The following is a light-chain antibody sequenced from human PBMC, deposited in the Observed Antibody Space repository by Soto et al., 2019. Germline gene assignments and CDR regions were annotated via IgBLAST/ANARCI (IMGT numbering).Light chain of an antibody. CDR1: QNLSSGY. Sequence: EIVLTQSPGTLSLSPGERATLSCRTSQNLSSGYLAWYRQKPGQAPRILIYAASSRATGFPDRFIGSGSGTDFTLTISRLEPEDFAVYYCQQYDTSPRTFGRGTKVE. CDR3: QQYDTSPRT. J-gene: IGKJ1*01. CDR2: AAS. V-gene: IGKV3-20*01.